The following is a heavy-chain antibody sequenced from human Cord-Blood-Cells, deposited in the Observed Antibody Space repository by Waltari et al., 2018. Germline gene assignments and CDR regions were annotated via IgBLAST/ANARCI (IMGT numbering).Heavy chain of an antibody. CDR3: ARIFSDSAGVGGNYDAFDI. V-gene: IGHV5-51*01. CDR1: GYSSTSYW. J-gene: IGHJ3*02. Sequence: EVQLVQSGAEVQKPGESLTIPCKGSGYSSTSYWIAWVRHTPGTGMEWMGIIYPGDSETRYSPSYQGQVTISADKSISTAYLQWSSLKASDTAMYYCARIFSDSAGVGGNYDAFDIWGQGTMVTVSS. CDR2: IYPGDSET. D-gene: IGHD3-16*01.